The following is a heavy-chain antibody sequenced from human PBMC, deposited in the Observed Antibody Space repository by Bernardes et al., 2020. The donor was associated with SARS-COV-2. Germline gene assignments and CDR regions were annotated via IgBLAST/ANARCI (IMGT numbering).Heavy chain of an antibody. Sequence: GSLRLSCVGSGFTFSSHAMHWVRQAPGKGLEWVAAISRDGWNRYYSDSVKGRFTISRDNSKNTVFFEMNNLRPEDTALYYCAREAYAVRSYSDSGGIDSWGQGTLATVSS. CDR3: AREAYAVRSYSDSGGIDS. CDR2: ISRDGWNR. CDR1: GFTFSSHA. J-gene: IGHJ4*02. D-gene: IGHD4-17*01. V-gene: IGHV3-30*04.